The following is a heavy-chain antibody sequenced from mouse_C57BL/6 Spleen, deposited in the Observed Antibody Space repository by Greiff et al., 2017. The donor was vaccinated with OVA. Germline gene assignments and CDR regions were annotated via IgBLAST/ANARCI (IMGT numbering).Heavy chain of an antibody. CDR2: ISGGGGNT. Sequence: EVKLMESGGGLVKPGGSLKLSCAASGFTFSSYTMSWVRQTPEKRLEWVATISGGGGNTYYPDSVKGRFTISRDNAKNTLYLQMSSLRSEDTALYYCARRWLLNLDYWGQGTTLTVSS. J-gene: IGHJ2*01. CDR1: GFTFSSYT. V-gene: IGHV5-9*01. D-gene: IGHD2-3*01. CDR3: ARRWLLNLDY.